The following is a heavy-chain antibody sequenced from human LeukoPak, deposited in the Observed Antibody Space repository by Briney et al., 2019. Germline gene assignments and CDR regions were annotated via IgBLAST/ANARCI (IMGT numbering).Heavy chain of an antibody. J-gene: IGHJ4*02. D-gene: IGHD2-2*02. CDR1: GGSISSSSYY. CDR3: ASFAADKPNDY. CDR2: IHYSGST. Sequence: PSETLSLTCTVSGGSISSSSYYWGWIRQPPGKGLEWIGSIHYSGSTYYNPSLNSRVTISEDTSKNQFSLKMSSVTAADTAVYYCASFAADKPNDYWGQGTLVTVSS. V-gene: IGHV4-39*01.